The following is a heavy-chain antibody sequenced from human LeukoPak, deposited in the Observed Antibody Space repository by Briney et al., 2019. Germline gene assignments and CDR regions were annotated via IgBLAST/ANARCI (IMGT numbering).Heavy chain of an antibody. CDR2: ISSSSSYI. D-gene: IGHD6-6*01. J-gene: IGHJ4*02. Sequence: TGGSLRLSCAASGFTFSSYSMNWVRQAPGKGLEWVSSISSSSSYIYYADSVKGRFTISRDNAKNSLYLQMNSLRAEDTAVYYCVKDGIAARPGGYYLDYWGQGTLVTVSS. CDR3: VKDGIAARPGGYYLDY. CDR1: GFTFSSYS. V-gene: IGHV3-21*01.